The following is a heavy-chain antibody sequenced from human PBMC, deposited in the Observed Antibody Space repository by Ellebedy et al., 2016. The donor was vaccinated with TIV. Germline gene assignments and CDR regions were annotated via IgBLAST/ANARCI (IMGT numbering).Heavy chain of an antibody. CDR1: GFTFSDYW. Sequence: GESLKTSCAAPGFTFSDYWMSRVRPASGKGLEWVATIKKDGSEKYYVDSVKVRFTISRDNAKNSLYLQMNSRRAEDTAVYYCARGTWTRGSWGQGTLVTVSS. CDR3: ARGTWTRGS. J-gene: IGHJ5*02. CDR2: IKKDGSEK. V-gene: IGHV3-7*03. D-gene: IGHD3/OR15-3a*01.